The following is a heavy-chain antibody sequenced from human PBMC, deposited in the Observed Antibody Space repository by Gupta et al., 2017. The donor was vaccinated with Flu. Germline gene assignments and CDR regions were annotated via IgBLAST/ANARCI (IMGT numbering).Heavy chain of an antibody. V-gene: IGHV3-74*01. CDR2: INSDGSST. Sequence: VQLVESGGGLVQPGGSLRLSCAASGFTFSSYWMHWVRQAPGKGLVWVSRINSDGSSTSYADSVKGRFTISRDNAKKTLYLQMNSLRAEDTAVYYCARDGVWYCSGGSCYSGHYYGMDVWGQGTTVTVSS. D-gene: IGHD2-15*01. CDR3: ARDGVWYCSGGSCYSGHYYGMDV. CDR1: GFTFSSYW. J-gene: IGHJ6*02.